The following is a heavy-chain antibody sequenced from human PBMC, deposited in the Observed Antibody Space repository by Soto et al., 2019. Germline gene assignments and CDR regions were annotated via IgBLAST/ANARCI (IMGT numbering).Heavy chain of an antibody. Sequence: QVQLQESGPGLVKPSETLSLTCTVSGASVSSGSHYWTWIRQPPGKGLEWIGYISSSGGTNYSPSLKXRXTXPXXTSKNQFSLILSSVTAADTAVYYCARDLGKSGMDVWGQGTTVTVSS. CDR2: ISSSGGT. CDR1: GASVSSGSHY. J-gene: IGHJ6*02. D-gene: IGHD7-27*01. CDR3: ARDLGKSGMDV. V-gene: IGHV4-61*01.